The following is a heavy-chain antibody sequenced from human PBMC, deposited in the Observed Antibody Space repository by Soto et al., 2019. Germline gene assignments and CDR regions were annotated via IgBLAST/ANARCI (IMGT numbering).Heavy chain of an antibody. D-gene: IGHD6-19*01. CDR2: IYYSGST. CDR1: GGSISSGGYY. V-gene: IGHV4-61*08. J-gene: IGHJ5*02. Sequence: SETLTLTCTVSGGSISSGGYYWSWIRQPPGKGLEWIGYIYYSGSTNYNPSLKSRVTISVDTSKNQFSLKLSSVTAADTAVYYCARDAFAVAGISWFDQWGQGTLVNV. CDR3: ARDAFAVAGISWFDQ.